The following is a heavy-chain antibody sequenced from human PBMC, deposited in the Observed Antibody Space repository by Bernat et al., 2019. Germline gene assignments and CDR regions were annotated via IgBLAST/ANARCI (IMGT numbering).Heavy chain of an antibody. V-gene: IGHV4-61*01. CDR2: ISYSGST. D-gene: IGHD1-26*01. Sequence: QVQLQESGPGLVKPSETLSLTCTVSGGSVSGNGDSTNSYYWSWIRQPPGKGLEWIGYISYSGSTNSNPSLKSRVTLSLDASKNQFSLKLTSVTAADTAIYYCARDRWDSNTYYYGLEVWGQGTTVTVSS. J-gene: IGHJ6*02. CDR3: ARDRWDSNTYYYGLEV. CDR1: GGSVSGNGDSTNSYY.